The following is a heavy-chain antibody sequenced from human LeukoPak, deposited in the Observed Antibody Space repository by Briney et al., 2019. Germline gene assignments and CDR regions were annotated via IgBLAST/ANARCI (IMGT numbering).Heavy chain of an antibody. Sequence: SETLSLTCAVSGGSISSADFYWSWIRQHPGKGLEWIGFIYYSGSAYYNPSLKSRVSISIDTSKNQFSLTLNSVTAADTAVYYCARGSDFFDYWGQGTLVTVSS. V-gene: IGHV4-31*11. CDR1: GGSISSADFY. J-gene: IGHJ4*02. CDR3: ARGSDFFDY. CDR2: IYYSGSA.